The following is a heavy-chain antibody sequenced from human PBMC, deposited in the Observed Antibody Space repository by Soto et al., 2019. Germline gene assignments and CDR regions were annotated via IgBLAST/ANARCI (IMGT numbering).Heavy chain of an antibody. V-gene: IGHV3-23*01. CDR1: GFTLRNYA. D-gene: IGHD1-20*01. J-gene: IGHJ4*02. CDR3: AKAKNDYNWDNRPPFDY. Sequence: GSLRLSCEASGFTLRNYAMTWVRQAPGKGLEWVSLISANDVGTYYAESVKTRFTISTDQSRNTVYLQMDSLRADDTAIYYCAKAKNDYNWDNRPPFDYWGQGTLVTVSS. CDR2: ISANDVGT.